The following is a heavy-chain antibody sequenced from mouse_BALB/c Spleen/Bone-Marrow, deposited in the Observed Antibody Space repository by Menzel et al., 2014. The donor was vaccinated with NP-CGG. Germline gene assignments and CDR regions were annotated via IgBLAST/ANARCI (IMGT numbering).Heavy chain of an antibody. CDR3: ARPHYYGNLFV. V-gene: IGHV4-1*02. J-gene: IGHJ1*01. D-gene: IGHD1-1*01. CDR1: GFDFSRYW. CDR2: INPESSTI. Sequence: EVQRVESGGGLVQPGGSLKLSCAASGFDFSRYWMSWVRQAPGKGLEWIGEINPESSTINYTPSLKDKFIISRDNAKNTLYLQMSKVRSEDTALYYCARPHYYGNLFVWGAGTTVTVSS.